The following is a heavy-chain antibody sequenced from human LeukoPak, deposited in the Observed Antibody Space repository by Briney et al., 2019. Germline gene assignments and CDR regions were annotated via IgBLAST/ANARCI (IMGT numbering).Heavy chain of an antibody. CDR2: IYYSGST. Sequence: PSETLSLTCTVSGGSISSYYWSWIRQPPGKGLEWIGYIYYSGSTNYNPSLKSRVTISVDTSKNQFSLQLSSVTAADTAVFYCAWHVFSSSDLWGQGTLVSV. J-gene: IGHJ1*01. CDR3: AWHVFSSSDL. D-gene: IGHD6-6*01. V-gene: IGHV4-59*01. CDR1: GGSISSYY.